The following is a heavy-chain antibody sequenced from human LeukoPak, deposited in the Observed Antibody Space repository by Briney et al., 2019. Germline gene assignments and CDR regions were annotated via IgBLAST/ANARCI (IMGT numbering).Heavy chain of an antibody. CDR1: GFTFSSYS. D-gene: IGHD6-13*01. CDR3: AVTGYSSSWFNY. CDR2: ISSSSSYI. Sequence: GGSLRLSCAASGFTFSSYSMNWVRQAPGKWLEWVSSISSSSSYIYYADSVKGRFTISRDNAKNSLYLQMNSLRAEDTAVYYCAVTGYSSSWFNYWGQGTLVTVSS. V-gene: IGHV3-21*01. J-gene: IGHJ4*02.